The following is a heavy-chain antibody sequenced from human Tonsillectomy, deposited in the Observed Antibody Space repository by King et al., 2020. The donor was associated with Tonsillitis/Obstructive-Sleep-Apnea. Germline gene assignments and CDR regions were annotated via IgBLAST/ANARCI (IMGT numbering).Heavy chain of an antibody. J-gene: IGHJ6*03. Sequence: VQLQESGPGLVKPSETLSLTCIVSGASINSYYWSWIRQTPGEGLEWIGYIYKSGTTNYNPSLKSRLTMSVETSKNQFSLKLRSVTAADTAVYYCARSGGGFWYHYYMDVWGEGTTVTVS. CDR1: GASINSYY. CDR2: IYKSGTT. V-gene: IGHV4-59*08. D-gene: IGHD3-16*01. CDR3: ARSGGGFWYHYYMDV.